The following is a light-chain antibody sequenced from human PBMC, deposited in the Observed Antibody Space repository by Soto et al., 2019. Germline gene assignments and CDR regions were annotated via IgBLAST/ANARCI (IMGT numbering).Light chain of an antibody. CDR2: VNSGGSH. V-gene: IGLV4-69*01. J-gene: IGLJ7*01. Sequence: QSVLTQSPSASASLGASVKLTCTLSSGHSNYAIAWHQQQPEKGPRYLMKVNSGGSHIKGDGIPDRFSGSSSGAERYLFISSLQSEDEADYYCQTWGTGSANVVSGGGTQLTVL. CDR1: SGHSNYA. CDR3: QTWGTGSANVV.